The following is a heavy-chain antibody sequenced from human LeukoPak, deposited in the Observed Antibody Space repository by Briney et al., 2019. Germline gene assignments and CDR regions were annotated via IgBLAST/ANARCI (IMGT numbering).Heavy chain of an antibody. Sequence: SSETLSLTCTVSGGSISGYYWSWIRQPPGKGLEWIGYIYYSGSTNYNPSLKSRVTISVDTSKNQFSLKLTSVTAADTAVYYCARGLTYYFDSSGYCVTDAFDIWGQGTMVTVSS. V-gene: IGHV4-59*01. CDR3: ARGLTYYFDSSGYCVTDAFDI. J-gene: IGHJ3*02. CDR1: GGSISGYY. CDR2: IYYSGST. D-gene: IGHD3-22*01.